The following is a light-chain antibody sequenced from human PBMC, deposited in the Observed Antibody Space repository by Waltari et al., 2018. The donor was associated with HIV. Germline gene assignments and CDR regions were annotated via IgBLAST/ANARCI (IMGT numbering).Light chain of an antibody. J-gene: IGLJ1*01. V-gene: IGLV2-14*01. Sequence: QSALTQPASVSGSPGQSITIFCIGTSSDISAYNSVAWYQQHPGKAPKLIVNGVSNRPSDVSARFSGSKSGNTASLTISGLQDDDESDYYWSSYTTTATLVFGTGTKVTVL. CDR3: SSYTTTATLV. CDR1: SSDISAYNS. CDR2: GVS.